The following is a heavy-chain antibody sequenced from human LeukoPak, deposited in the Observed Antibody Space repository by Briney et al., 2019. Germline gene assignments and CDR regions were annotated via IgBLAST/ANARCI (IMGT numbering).Heavy chain of an antibody. D-gene: IGHD3-22*01. CDR1: GITLSNYG. CDR2: ISGSGGGT. Sequence: GGSLRLSCAVSGITLSNYGMSWVRQAPGKGLEWVAGISGSGGGTNYADSVKGRFTISRDNPKNTLYLKMNSLRAEDTAVYFCAKRGVVIRVILVGFHKEAYYFDSWGQGALVTVSS. V-gene: IGHV3-23*01. CDR3: AKRGVVIRVILVGFHKEAYYFDS. J-gene: IGHJ4*02.